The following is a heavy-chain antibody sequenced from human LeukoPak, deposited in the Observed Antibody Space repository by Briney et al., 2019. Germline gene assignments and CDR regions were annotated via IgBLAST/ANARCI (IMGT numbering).Heavy chain of an antibody. J-gene: IGHJ6*02. CDR2: ISAYNGNT. V-gene: IGHV1-18*01. CDR1: GYTFTSYG. D-gene: IGHD1-26*01. CDR3: VREGSGSRRGYYYYGMDV. Sequence: ASVKVSCKASGYTFTSYGISWVRQAPGQGLEWMGWISAYNGNTNYAQKLQGRVTMTTDTSTSTAYMELRSLRSDDTAVYYCVREGSGSRRGYYYYGMDVWGQGTTVTVSS.